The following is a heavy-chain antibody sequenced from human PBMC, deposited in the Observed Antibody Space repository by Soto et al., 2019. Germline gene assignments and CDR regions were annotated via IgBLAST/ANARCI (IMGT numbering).Heavy chain of an antibody. D-gene: IGHD4-17*01. J-gene: IGHJ5*02. CDR3: AAGDYDPQNWFDP. V-gene: IGHV3-30*03. CDR2: ISYDGSNK. Sequence: GGSLRLSCAASGFTFSSYGMHWVRQAPGKGLEWVAVISYDGSNKYYADSVKGRFTISRDNSKNTLYLQMNSLRAEDTAVYYCAAGDYDPQNWFDPWGQGTLVTVAS. CDR1: GFTFSSYG.